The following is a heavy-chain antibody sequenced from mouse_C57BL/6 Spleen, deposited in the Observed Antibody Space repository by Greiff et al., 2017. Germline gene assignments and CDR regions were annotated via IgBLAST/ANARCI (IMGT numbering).Heavy chain of an antibody. V-gene: IGHV1-15*01. CDR1: GYTFTDYE. Sequence: VKLQESGAELVRPGASVTLSCKASGYTFTDYEMHWVKQTPVHGLEWIGAIDPETGGTAYNQKFKGKAILTADKSSSTAYMELRSLTSEDSAVYYCTSRNWGGPWFAYWGQGTLVTVSA. CDR3: TSRNWGGPWFAY. CDR2: IDPETGGT. D-gene: IGHD4-1*01. J-gene: IGHJ3*01.